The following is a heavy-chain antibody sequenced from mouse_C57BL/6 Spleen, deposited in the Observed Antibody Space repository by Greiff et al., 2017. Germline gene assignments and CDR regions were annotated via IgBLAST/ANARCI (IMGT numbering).Heavy chain of an antibody. J-gene: IGHJ4*01. CDR1: GFTFSSYA. CDR3: ARVYDPYAMDY. V-gene: IGHV5-4*01. Sequence: EVQRVESGGGLVKPGGSLKLSCAASGFTFSSYAMSWVRQTPEKRLEWVATISDGGSYTYYPDNVKGRFTISRDNAKNNLYLQMSHLKSEDTAMYYCARVYDPYAMDYRGQGTSVSVAS. D-gene: IGHD1-1*01. CDR2: ISDGGSYT.